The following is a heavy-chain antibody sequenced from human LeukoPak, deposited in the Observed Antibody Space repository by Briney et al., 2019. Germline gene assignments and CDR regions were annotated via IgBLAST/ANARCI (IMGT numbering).Heavy chain of an antibody. J-gene: IGHJ4*02. V-gene: IGHV3-49*04. Sequence: GGSLRLSGAASGFTFGDYAMSWVRQAPGTGLEWVGFIRSKAYGGTTEYAASAKGRFTISRDDSNGIAHLQMNSLKTEATCLWNISSCCDLTCDGFFYYWGQGTLVTVSS. D-gene: IGHD1/OR15-1a*01. CDR2: IRSKAYGGTT. CDR1: GFTFGDYA. CDR3: SSCCDLTCDGFFYY.